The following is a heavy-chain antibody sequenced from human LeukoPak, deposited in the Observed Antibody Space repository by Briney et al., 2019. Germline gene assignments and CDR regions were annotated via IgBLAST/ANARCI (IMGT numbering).Heavy chain of an antibody. Sequence: ASVKVSCKASGYTFTSYDFNWVRQATGQRPEWMRWMSPNSGDTGYAQKFQDRVTMTRNTSISTAYMELSSLRSDDTAVYYCARDGLTIFGVADQDYYYYYGMDVWGQGTTVTVSS. CDR1: GYTFTSYD. J-gene: IGHJ6*02. CDR3: ARDGLTIFGVADQDYYYYYGMDV. D-gene: IGHD3-3*01. CDR2: MSPNSGDT. V-gene: IGHV1-8*01.